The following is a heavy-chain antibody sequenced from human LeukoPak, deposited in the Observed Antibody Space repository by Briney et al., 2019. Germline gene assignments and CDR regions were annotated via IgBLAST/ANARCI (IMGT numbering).Heavy chain of an antibody. CDR2: ISGTGGST. CDR1: GFTFSNYA. Sequence: SGGSLRLSCAASGFTFSNYAMIWVRQAPGKGLEWVSLISGTGGSTHYGDSVTGRFTISRDNYKNTLYLQKNSLRAEDTAIYYCAKEPGNISAGYWGQGILVTVSS. CDR3: AKEPGNISAGY. D-gene: IGHD2/OR15-2a*01. J-gene: IGHJ4*02. V-gene: IGHV3-23*01.